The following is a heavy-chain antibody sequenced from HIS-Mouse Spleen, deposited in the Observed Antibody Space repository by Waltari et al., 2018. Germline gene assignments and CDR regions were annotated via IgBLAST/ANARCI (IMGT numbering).Heavy chain of an antibody. V-gene: IGHV4-39*07. D-gene: IGHD6-13*01. CDR2: IYYSGST. Sequence: QLQLQESGPGLVKPSETLSLTCPVSGGSISSISYYWGWIRLPPGKGVEWIGSIYYSGSTYYNPSLKSRVTISVDTSKNQFSLKLSSVTAADTAVYYCAREIPYSSSWYDWYFDLWGRGTLVTVSS. CDR3: AREIPYSSSWYDWYFDL. CDR1: GGSISSISYY. J-gene: IGHJ2*01.